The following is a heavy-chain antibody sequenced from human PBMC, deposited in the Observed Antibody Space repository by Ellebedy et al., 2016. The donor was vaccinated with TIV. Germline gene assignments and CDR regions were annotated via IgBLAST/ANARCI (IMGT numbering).Heavy chain of an antibody. CDR3: ARDSYSSSSDFFDY. CDR2: ISTYNGKT. V-gene: IGHV1-18*01. J-gene: IGHJ4*02. D-gene: IGHD6-6*01. CDR1: GYNFIRYG. Sequence: ASVKVSCXASGYNFIRYGISWVRQAPGQGLEWMGWISTYNGKTEYAQKFQGRVTMTTDTSTRTAYMEVRSLRSDDTAVYYCARDSYSSSSDFFDYWGQGTLVTVSS.